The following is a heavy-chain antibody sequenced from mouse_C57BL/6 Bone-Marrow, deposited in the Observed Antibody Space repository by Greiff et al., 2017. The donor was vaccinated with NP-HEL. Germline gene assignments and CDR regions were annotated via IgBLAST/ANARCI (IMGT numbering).Heavy chain of an antibody. D-gene: IGHD1-1*01. CDR2: IYPRSGNT. CDR3: ARWGLDYYGSSSLFAY. V-gene: IGHV1-81*01. Sequence: QVQLQQSGAELARPGASVKLSCKASGYTFTSYGISWVKQRTGQGLEWIGEIYPRSGNTYYNEKFKGKATLTADKSSSTAYMELRSLTSEDSAVYFCARWGLDYYGSSSLFAYWGQGTLVTVSA. CDR1: GYTFTSYG. J-gene: IGHJ3*01.